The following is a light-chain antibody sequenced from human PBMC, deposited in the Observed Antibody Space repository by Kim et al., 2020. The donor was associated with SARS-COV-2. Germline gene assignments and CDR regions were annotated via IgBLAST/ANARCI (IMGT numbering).Light chain of an antibody. CDR1: QSVSSSY. CDR3: QQYGSSPST. V-gene: IGKV3-20*01. CDR2: GAS. Sequence: DIVLTQSPGTLSLSPGERATLSCRASQSVSSSYLAWYQRKPGQAPRLLIYGASSRATGIPDRFSGSGSGTDFTLTISRLEPEDFAVYYCQQYGSSPSTFGQGTKADIK. J-gene: IGKJ1*01.